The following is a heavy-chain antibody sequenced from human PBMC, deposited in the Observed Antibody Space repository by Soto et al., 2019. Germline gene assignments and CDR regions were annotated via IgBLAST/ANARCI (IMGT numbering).Heavy chain of an antibody. V-gene: IGHV4-31*03. D-gene: IGHD6-19*01. CDR3: AREQWGFDS. Sequence: QVQLQESGPELVKSSQTLSLTCTVSNGSISTNGHYWTWIRQRPGKGLEWIAYSYYTGNSYSIPSLKSRLTISIDTSKNQFSLTLRSVTAADTAVYYCAREQWGFDSWGQGTLVTVSS. CDR1: NGSISTNGHY. CDR2: SYYTGNS. J-gene: IGHJ4*02.